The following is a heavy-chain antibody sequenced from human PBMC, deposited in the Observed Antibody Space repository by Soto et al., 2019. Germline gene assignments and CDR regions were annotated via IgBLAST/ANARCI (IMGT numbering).Heavy chain of an antibody. CDR2: IYHSGST. J-gene: IGHJ5*02. V-gene: IGHV4-4*02. Sequence: QVQLQESGPGLVKPSGTLSLTCAVSGGSISSSNWWSWVRQPPGKGLEWIGEIYHSGSTNYNPSLKSRVTISVDKAKNHFTMKLSSVTAADTTVYYCARDGRSGGGFPNWFDPWGQGTLVTVSS. CDR3: ARDGRSGGGFPNWFDP. CDR1: GGSISSSNW. D-gene: IGHD1-26*01.